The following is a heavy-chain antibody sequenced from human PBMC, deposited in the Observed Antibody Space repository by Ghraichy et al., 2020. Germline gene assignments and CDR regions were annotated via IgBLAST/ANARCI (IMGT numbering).Heavy chain of an antibody. J-gene: IGHJ6*02. CDR1: GYTFITYD. D-gene: IGHD3-10*01. CDR3: ARSRGGAVPVYYNYNMYV. Sequence: ASVKVSCKASGYTFITYDINWVRQAPGQGLEWMGWISAYKGNTDYAQKFQGRVTMTTDTSRSTAYMELRSLRSDDTAVYYCARSRGGAVPVYYNYNMYVWGQGTTVTV. CDR2: ISAYKGNT. V-gene: IGHV1-18*01.